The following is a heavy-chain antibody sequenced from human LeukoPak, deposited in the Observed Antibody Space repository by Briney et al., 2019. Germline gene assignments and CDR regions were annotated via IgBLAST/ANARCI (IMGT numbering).Heavy chain of an antibody. V-gene: IGHV1-2*02. Sequence: ASVKVSCKASGYTFTGYYMHWVRQAPGQGLKWMGWINPNSGGTNYAQKFQGRVTMTRDTSISTAYMELSRLRSDDTAVYYCARVGKQQLVRYGMDVWGQGTTVTVSS. CDR2: INPNSGGT. J-gene: IGHJ6*02. CDR1: GYTFTGYY. CDR3: ARVGKQQLVRYGMDV. D-gene: IGHD6-13*01.